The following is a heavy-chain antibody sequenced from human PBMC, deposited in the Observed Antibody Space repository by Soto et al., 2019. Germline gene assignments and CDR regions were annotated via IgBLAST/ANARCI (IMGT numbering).Heavy chain of an antibody. CDR3: ARVGLTGTSISSLYYGMDV. CDR2: IIPIFGTA. D-gene: IGHD1-7*01. J-gene: IGHJ6*02. CDR1: GGTFSSYA. V-gene: IGHV1-69*13. Sequence: SVNVSCKASGGTFSSYAISWVRQAPGQGLEWMGGIIPIFGTANYAQKFQGRVTITADESTSTAYMELSSLRSEDTAVYYCARVGLTGTSISSLYYGMDVWGQGTTVTSP.